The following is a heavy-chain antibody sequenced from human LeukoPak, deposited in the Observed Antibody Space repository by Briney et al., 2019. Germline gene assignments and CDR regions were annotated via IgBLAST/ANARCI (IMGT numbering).Heavy chain of an antibody. CDR2: IYYSGST. CDR3: ARARGYDFWSGYYRDYMDV. J-gene: IGHJ6*03. D-gene: IGHD3-3*01. Sequence: PSETLSLTCTVSGGSISSHYWSWIWQPPGKGLEWVGYIYYSGSTNYNPSLKSRVTISVDTSKNQFSLKLSSVTAADTAVYYCARARGYDFWSGYYRDYMDVWGKGTTVTVSS. CDR1: GGSISSHY. V-gene: IGHV4-59*11.